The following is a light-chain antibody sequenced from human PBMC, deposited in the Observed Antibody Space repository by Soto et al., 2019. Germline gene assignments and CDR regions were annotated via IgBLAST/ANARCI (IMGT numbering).Light chain of an antibody. CDR2: GAS. V-gene: IGKV3-20*01. CDR1: QSVTSHY. Sequence: EIVLTQSPGTLSLSPGERATLSCRASQSVTSHYLAWYRQKPGQAPRLLIYGASSRATGIAARFSGSGSGTDFTLTITRLEPEDFPAYYCQQYGSPPWTFGQGTKVDI. J-gene: IGKJ1*01. CDR3: QQYGSPPWT.